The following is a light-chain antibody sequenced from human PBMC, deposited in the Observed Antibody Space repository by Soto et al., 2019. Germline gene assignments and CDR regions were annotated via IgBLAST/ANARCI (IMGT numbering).Light chain of an antibody. Sequence: DIQVTQSPPALSASVGDSVLITCRASQSISSSLNWYQQKPGKAPKVLIHAASSLQSGVPSRFSGSGSGTDFTLTINSLQPEDFATYYCQQSRNTPYTFGQGTKLEIK. CDR1: QSISSS. CDR2: AAS. J-gene: IGKJ2*01. V-gene: IGKV1-39*01. CDR3: QQSRNTPYT.